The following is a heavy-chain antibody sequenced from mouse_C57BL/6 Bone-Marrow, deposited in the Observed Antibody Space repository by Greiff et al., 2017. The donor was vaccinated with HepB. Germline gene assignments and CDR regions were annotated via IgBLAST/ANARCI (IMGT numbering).Heavy chain of an antibody. J-gene: IGHJ4*01. CDR1: GYTFTSYG. CDR2: IDPSDSYT. Sequence: QVQLQQSGAELARPGASVKLSCKASGYTFTSYGISWVKQRPGQGLEWIGVIDPSDSYTNYNQKFKGKATLTVDTSSSTAYMQLSSLTSEDSAVYYCARRGAMDYWGQGTSVTVSS. V-gene: IGHV1-59*01. CDR3: ARRGAMDY.